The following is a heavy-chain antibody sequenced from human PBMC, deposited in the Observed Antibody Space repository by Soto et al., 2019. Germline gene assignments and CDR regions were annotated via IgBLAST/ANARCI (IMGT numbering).Heavy chain of an antibody. D-gene: IGHD2-15*01. Sequence: ESGGGVVQPGRSLRLSCVASGFSFNGYAVNWVRQAPGKGLEWLAMITRDATSQVYADSVRGRFIISGDTSMKTVYLQMNSLRVDDTAKYYCTRIGDGDSGGSGFDPWGQGTPVIVSS. CDR3: TRIGDGDSGGSGFDP. V-gene: IGHV3-30-3*01. CDR2: ITRDATSQ. J-gene: IGHJ5*02. CDR1: GFSFNGYA.